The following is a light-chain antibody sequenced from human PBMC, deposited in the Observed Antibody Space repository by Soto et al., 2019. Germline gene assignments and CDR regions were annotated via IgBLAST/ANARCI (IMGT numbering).Light chain of an antibody. J-gene: IGLJ2*01. CDR1: NSDVGSYNL. Sequence: QSVLTQPASVSGSPGQSITISCTGTNSDVGSYNLVSWYQQHPGKAPKLMIYEANKRPSGVSDRFSGSKSGNTASLTISGLQAEDEAEYYCSSYAGYSTSVVFGGGTKVTVL. CDR3: SSYAGYSTSVV. CDR2: EAN. V-gene: IGLV2-23*01.